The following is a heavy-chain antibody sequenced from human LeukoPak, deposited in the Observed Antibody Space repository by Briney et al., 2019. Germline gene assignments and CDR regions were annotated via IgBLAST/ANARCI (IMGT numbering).Heavy chain of an antibody. J-gene: IGHJ5*02. CDR2: IYHSGST. Sequence: PSETLSLTCAVSGGSNSSSNWWSWVRQPPGKGLEWIGKIYHSGSTNYNPSLKSRVTISVDKSKNQFSLKLSSVTAADTAVYYCARDQQYSSGWYNWFDPWGQGTLVTVSS. D-gene: IGHD6-19*01. CDR1: GGSNSSSNW. CDR3: ARDQQYSSGWYNWFDP. V-gene: IGHV4-4*02.